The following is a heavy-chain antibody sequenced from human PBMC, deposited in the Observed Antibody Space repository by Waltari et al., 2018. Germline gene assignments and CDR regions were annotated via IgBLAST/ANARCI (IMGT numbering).Heavy chain of an antibody. D-gene: IGHD4-17*01. CDR1: GFNFSLFT. CDR2: ISSSSTYI. CDR3: ARDGKMTTVTSIDY. Sequence: EVQLVESGGGLVRPGGSLRLSCVASGFNFSLFTMNVVRQAPGTGLEWVSSISSSSTYIYSADSVKGRFTISRDNAKNSLFLQMNSLRAQDTAVYYCARDGKMTTVTSIDYWGQGTLVTVSS. J-gene: IGHJ4*02. V-gene: IGHV3-21*01.